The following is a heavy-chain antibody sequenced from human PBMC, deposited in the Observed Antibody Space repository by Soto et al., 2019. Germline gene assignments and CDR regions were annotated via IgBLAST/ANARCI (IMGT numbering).Heavy chain of an antibody. V-gene: IGHV3-30*04. CDR1: GFIFRSFA. CDR2: TSFDGSSK. CDR3: ARDGASRPEAHIKCGLDF. Sequence: QVHLVESGGSVVQPGRTLRLSCVASGFIFRSFALHWVRQAPGKRLEWVAVTSFDGSSKFYADSVRGRFTISKDDSTYTVYLDMNSLTPEDSAVYFCARDGASRPEAHIKCGLDFWGQGTTVLVSS. D-gene: IGHD3-16*01. J-gene: IGHJ6*02.